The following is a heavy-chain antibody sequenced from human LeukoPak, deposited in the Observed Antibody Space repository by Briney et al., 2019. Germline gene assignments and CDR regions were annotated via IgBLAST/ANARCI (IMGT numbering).Heavy chain of an antibody. J-gene: IGHJ5*02. CDR3: ARCRSDYRTVDP. D-gene: IGHD4-11*01. V-gene: IGHV4-61*02. CDR1: GDSISSGSYF. CDR2: IYTSGST. Sequence: SQTLSLTCTVSGDSISSGSYFWSWIRQPAGKGLEWIGRIYTSGSTNYNPSLKSRVTISVDTSKNLFSLKLSSVTAADTAVYYCARCRSDYRTVDPWGQGTLVSVSS.